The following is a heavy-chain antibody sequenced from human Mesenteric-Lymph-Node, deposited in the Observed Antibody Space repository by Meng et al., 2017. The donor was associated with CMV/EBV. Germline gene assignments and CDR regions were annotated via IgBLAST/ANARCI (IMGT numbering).Heavy chain of an antibody. V-gene: IGHV1-2*02. Sequence: ASVKVSCKASGYTFTSYGISWMRQAPGQGLEWMGWINPNSGGTNYAQKFQGRVTMTRDTSISTAYMELSRLRSDDTAVYYCARDRPIVVVPAAPSDKLYYYYYGMDVWGQGTTVTVSS. CDR3: ARDRPIVVVPAAPSDKLYYYYYGMDV. J-gene: IGHJ6*02. CDR2: INPNSGGT. D-gene: IGHD2-2*01. CDR1: GYTFTSYG.